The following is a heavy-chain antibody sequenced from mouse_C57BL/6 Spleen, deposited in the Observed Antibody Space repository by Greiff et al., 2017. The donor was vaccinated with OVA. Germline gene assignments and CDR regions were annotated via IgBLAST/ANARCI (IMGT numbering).Heavy chain of an antibody. Sequence: LEESGAELVKPGASVKISCKASGYAFSSYWMNWVKQRPGKGLEWIGQIYPGDGDTNYNGKFKGTAPLTADKSSSAAYMQSSSLTSEDSAVYFCAREGYGSSLAGFAYWGQGTLVTVSA. CDR1: GYAFSSYW. CDR3: AREGYGSSLAGFAY. D-gene: IGHD1-1*01. CDR2: IYPGDGDT. J-gene: IGHJ3*01. V-gene: IGHV1-80*01.